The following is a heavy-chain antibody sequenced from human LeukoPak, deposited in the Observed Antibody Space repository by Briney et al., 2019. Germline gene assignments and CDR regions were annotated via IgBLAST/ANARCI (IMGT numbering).Heavy chain of an antibody. CDR2: INPKSGAA. Sequence: ASVKVSCKASGYIFSDYYMHWVRQAPGQGLEWLGWINPKSGAADYAQQFRGRITMTRDTSINTDYMEMKRVTSDDTAVYYCARGAEAETSPLDFWGQGTLVIVS. D-gene: IGHD6-13*01. CDR1: GYIFSDYY. V-gene: IGHV1-2*02. CDR3: ARGAEAETSPLDF. J-gene: IGHJ4*02.